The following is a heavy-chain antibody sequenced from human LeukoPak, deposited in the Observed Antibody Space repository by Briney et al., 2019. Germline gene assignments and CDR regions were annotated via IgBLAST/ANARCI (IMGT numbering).Heavy chain of an antibody. Sequence: SETLSLTCSVSGGSISGYYWSWIRQPPGKGLEWIGFIYYTGSTFYDPTLKSRVTILVDTSKTHLSLKLTSVTAADTAVYYCARLSGSGSFYDPGKWFDPSGQEIQVTVSS. CDR1: GGSISGYY. D-gene: IGHD3-10*01. V-gene: IGHV4-59*08. J-gene: IGHJ5*02. CDR2: IYYTGST. CDR3: ARLSGSGSFYDPGKWFDP.